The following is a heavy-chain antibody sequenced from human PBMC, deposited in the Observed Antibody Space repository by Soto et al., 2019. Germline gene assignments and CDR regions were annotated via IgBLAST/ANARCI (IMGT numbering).Heavy chain of an antibody. CDR2: ISSSSSYT. J-gene: IGHJ5*02. V-gene: IGHV3-21*01. Sequence: GGSLRLSCAASGFTFNIYSMNWVRQTPGKGLEWVSSISSSSSYTNYADSVKGRFTISRDNAKNSLYLQMNSLRAEDTAVYYCARDIPQRTTVTTDWFDPWGQGTLVTVSS. CDR3: ARDIPQRTTVTTDWFDP. CDR1: GFTFNIYS. D-gene: IGHD4-4*01.